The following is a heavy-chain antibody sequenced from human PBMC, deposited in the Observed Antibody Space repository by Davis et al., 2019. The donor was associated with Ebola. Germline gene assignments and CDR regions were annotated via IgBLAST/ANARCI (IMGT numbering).Heavy chain of an antibody. V-gene: IGHV4-34*01. CDR1: GGSFSGYY. CDR2: INHSGST. J-gene: IGHJ6*02. D-gene: IGHD2-21*01. Sequence: MPSETLSLTCAVYGGSFSGYYWSWIRQPPGKGLEWIGEINHSGSTNYNPSLKSRVTISVDTSKNQFSLKLSSVTAADTAVYYCAKSKGCGGDCYRSYYYYGMDVWGQGTTVTVSS. CDR3: AKSKGCGGDCYRSYYYYGMDV.